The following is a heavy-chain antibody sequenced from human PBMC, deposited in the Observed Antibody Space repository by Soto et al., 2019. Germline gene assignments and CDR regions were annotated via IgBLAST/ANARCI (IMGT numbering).Heavy chain of an antibody. CDR1: GFTFSSYG. V-gene: IGHV3-33*01. D-gene: IGHD6-13*01. Sequence: GGSLRLSCAASGFTFSSYGMHWVRQAPGKGLEWVAVIWYDGSNKCYADSVKGRFTISRDNSKNTLYLQMNSLRAEDTAVYYCARDPGAAADFYYFDYWGQGTLVTVSS. J-gene: IGHJ4*02. CDR2: IWYDGSNK. CDR3: ARDPGAAADFYYFDY.